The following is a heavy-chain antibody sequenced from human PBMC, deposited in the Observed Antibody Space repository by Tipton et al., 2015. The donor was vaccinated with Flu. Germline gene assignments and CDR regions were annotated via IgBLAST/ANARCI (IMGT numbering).Heavy chain of an antibody. CDR1: GGSFSGYY. J-gene: IGHJ3*02. D-gene: IGHD1-1*01. V-gene: IGHV4-34*01. CDR3: ARTGTTDFGAFDI. Sequence: LRLSCAVYGGSFSGYYWSWIRQPPGKGLEWIGEIDDSGSTNYNPSLKSRVTISVDTSKNQFSLKLSSVTAADTAVYYCARTGTTDFGAFDIWGQGTMVTVSS. CDR2: IDDSGST.